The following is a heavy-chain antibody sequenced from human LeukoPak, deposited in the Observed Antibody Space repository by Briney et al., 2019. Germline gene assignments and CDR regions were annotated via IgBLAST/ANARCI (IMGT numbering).Heavy chain of an antibody. CDR3: ATTSRDSDAYYDYLNY. CDR1: GYTFTACL. D-gene: IGHD3-10*01. Sequence: GASVKVSCKASGYTFTACLMHWVRQAPGQGLEWMGCINPDSGATNYAQKFQGRVTMTRDTSITTAYMELSRLTSDDTAVYFCATTSRDSDAYYDYLNYWGQGTLITVSS. V-gene: IGHV1-2*02. J-gene: IGHJ4*02. CDR2: INPDSGAT.